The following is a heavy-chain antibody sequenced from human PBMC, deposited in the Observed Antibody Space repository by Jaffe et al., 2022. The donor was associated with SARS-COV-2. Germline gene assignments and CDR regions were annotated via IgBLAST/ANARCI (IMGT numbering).Heavy chain of an antibody. CDR1: GGTFSSYT. CDR2: IIPILGIA. D-gene: IGHD3-10*01. CDR3: ARWYGSGPHNWFDP. J-gene: IGHJ5*02. V-gene: IGHV1-69*02. Sequence: QVQLVQSGAEVKKPGSSVKVSCKASGGTFSSYTISWVRQAPGQGLEWMGRIIPILGIANYAQKFQGRVTITADKSTSTAYMELSSLRSEDTAVYYCARWYGSGPHNWFDPWGQGTLVTVSS.